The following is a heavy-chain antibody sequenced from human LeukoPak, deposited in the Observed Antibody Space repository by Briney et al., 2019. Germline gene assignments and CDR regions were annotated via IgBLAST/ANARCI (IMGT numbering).Heavy chain of an antibody. J-gene: IGHJ4*02. D-gene: IGHD2-15*01. CDR1: GFTFSSYG. V-gene: IGHV3-33*06. CDR2: IWYDGSKD. CDR3: AKDFGMVAPLDS. Sequence: PGGSLRLSCAASGFTFSSYGMHWVRQAPGQGLEWLAVIWYDGSKDYYADSVKGRFTISRDNSKNTVYLQMNSLRAEDTAVYYCAKDFGMVAPLDSWGQGTPVTVSS.